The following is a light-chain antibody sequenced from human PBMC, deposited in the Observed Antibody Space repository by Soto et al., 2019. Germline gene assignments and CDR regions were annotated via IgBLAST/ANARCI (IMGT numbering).Light chain of an antibody. J-gene: IGKJ4*01. CDR2: DAS. Sequence: EIMLTQSPATLSVSPRERATLSCRASQSISSNLAWYQQKRGQPPRLLMYDASIRATGIPARFSGSGSGTEFSITISSLLSEDSATYYCQQYNNWPLTFGGGTKVEIQ. CDR1: QSISSN. CDR3: QQYNNWPLT. V-gene: IGKV3-15*01.